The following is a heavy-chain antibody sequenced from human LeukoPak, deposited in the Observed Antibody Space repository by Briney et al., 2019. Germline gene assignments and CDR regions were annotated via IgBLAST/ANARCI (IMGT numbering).Heavy chain of an antibody. D-gene: IGHD3-22*01. CDR2: IYSGGNT. CDR3: AREYYYDSSGTYFGC. CDR1: GFTVSSNY. Sequence: GGSLRLSCAASGFTVSSNYMSWVRQAPGKGLEWVSVIYSGGNTYYADSVKGRFTISRDSSKNTLYLQMNSLRAEDTAVYYCAREYYYDSSGTYFGCWGQGTLVTVSS. V-gene: IGHV3-53*01. J-gene: IGHJ4*02.